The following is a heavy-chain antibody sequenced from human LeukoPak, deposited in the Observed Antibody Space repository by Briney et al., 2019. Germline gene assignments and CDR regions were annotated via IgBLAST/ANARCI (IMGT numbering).Heavy chain of an antibody. Sequence: GGSLRLSCAASGFTFSSYGMHWVRQAPGKGLEWVAVISYDGSNKYYADAVKGRFTISRDNSKNTLYLQMNSLRAEDTAVYYCARDLGQYYDTSDNWFDPWGQGTLVTVSS. CDR2: ISYDGSNK. V-gene: IGHV3-30*03. J-gene: IGHJ5*02. D-gene: IGHD3-22*01. CDR1: GFTFSSYG. CDR3: ARDLGQYYDTSDNWFDP.